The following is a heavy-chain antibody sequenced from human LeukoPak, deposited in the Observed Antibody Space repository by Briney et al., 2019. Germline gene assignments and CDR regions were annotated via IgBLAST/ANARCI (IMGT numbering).Heavy chain of an antibody. Sequence: GGSLRLSCAASGLTYSSYWMHGVRQAPGKGLVWVSRINSDGSSTSYADSVKGRFTISRDNAKNTLYLQMNSLRAEDTAVYYCARGYYYDSSGIIPDYWGQGTLVTVSS. CDR3: ARGYYYDSSGIIPDY. CDR1: GLTYSSYW. D-gene: IGHD3-22*01. V-gene: IGHV3-74*01. J-gene: IGHJ4*02. CDR2: INSDGSST.